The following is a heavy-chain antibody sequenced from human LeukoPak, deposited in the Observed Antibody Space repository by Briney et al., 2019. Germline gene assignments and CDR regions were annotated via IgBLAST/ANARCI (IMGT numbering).Heavy chain of an antibody. D-gene: IGHD6-13*01. J-gene: IGHJ6*02. CDR2: IYHSGST. V-gene: IGHV4-4*02. CDR3: ARVMAAAGPDRYYYYGMDV. CDR1: GFTVSSNY. Sequence: GSLRLSCAASGFTVSSNYMSWVRQAPGKGLEWIGEIYHSGSTNYNPSLKSRVTISVDKSKDQFSLKLSSVTAADTAVYYCARVMAAAGPDRYYYYGMDVWGQGTTVTVSS.